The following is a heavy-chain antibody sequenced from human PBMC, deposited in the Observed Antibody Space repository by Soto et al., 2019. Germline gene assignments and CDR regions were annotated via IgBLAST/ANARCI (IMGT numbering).Heavy chain of an antibody. Sequence: TLSLTCTVSGDPVSSGSHFWTWIRQPPGKGLEWIGYIYYSGSTYYNPSLKSRVTISVDTSKNQFSLKLSSVTAADTTVYYCARNDYGDYGWFDPWGQGNLVTVSS. CDR1: GDPVSSGSHF. J-gene: IGHJ5*02. V-gene: IGHV4-30-4*08. D-gene: IGHD4-17*01. CDR2: IYYSGST. CDR3: ARNDYGDYGWFDP.